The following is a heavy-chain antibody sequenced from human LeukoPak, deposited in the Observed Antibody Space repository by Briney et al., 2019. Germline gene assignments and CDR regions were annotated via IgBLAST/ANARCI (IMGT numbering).Heavy chain of an antibody. D-gene: IGHD3-16*01. CDR3: ARGEVYFDY. V-gene: IGHV4-59*01. CDR1: GGSISPYY. CDR2: IYHSGGT. J-gene: IGHJ4*02. Sequence: PSETLSLTCTVSGGSISPYYWSWIRQPPGKGLEWIGYIYHSGGTNYNPSLNSRVTISADKSRNQFSLKLTSVTAADRAVYYCARGEVYFDYWGQGTLVTVSS.